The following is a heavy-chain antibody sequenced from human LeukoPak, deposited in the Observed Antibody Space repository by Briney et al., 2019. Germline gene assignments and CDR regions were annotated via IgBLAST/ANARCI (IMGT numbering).Heavy chain of an antibody. Sequence: SETLSLTCTVSGGSISSSSYYWGWIRQPPGKGLEWIGSIYYSGSTYYNPSLKSRVTISVDTSKNQFSLKLSSVTAADTAVYYCTRLVRYYDILTGYLPGGFDPWGQGTLVTVSS. J-gene: IGHJ5*02. D-gene: IGHD3-9*01. CDR1: GGSISSSSYY. CDR2: IYYSGST. V-gene: IGHV4-39*01. CDR3: TRLVRYYDILTGYLPGGFDP.